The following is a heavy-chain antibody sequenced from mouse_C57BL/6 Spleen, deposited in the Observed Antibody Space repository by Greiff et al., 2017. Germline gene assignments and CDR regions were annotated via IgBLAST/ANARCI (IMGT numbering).Heavy chain of an antibody. CDR1: GYTFTDYE. CDR3: TRSYGSYGGYFDY. CDR2: IDPETGGT. V-gene: IGHV1-15*01. D-gene: IGHD1-1*02. Sequence: QVQLQQSGAELVRPGASVTLSCKASGYTFTDYEMPWVKQTPVHGLEWIGAIDPETGGTAYNQQFKGQAILTADKSSSTAYMELRRLTAEDSAVYYCTRSYGSYGGYFDYWGQGTTLTVSS. J-gene: IGHJ2*01.